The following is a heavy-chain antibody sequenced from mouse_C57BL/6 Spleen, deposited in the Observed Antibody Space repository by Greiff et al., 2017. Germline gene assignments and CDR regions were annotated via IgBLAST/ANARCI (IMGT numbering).Heavy chain of an antibody. Sequence: QVQLQQSGAELMKPGASVTLSCKATGYTFPGYWIEWVKQRPGHGLEWIGEILPGSGSTNYNEKFKGTAPFTADTSSNTAYMQLSSLTTEDSAIYYCAGGGSGYGFAYWGQGTLVTVSA. CDR3: AGGGSGYGFAY. J-gene: IGHJ3*01. CDR2: ILPGSGST. CDR1: GYTFPGYW. D-gene: IGHD3-2*02. V-gene: IGHV1-9*01.